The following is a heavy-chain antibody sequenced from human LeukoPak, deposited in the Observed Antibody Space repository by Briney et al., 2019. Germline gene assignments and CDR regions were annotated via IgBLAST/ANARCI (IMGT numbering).Heavy chain of an antibody. CDR1: GGSISSYY. V-gene: IGHV4-59*01. CDR3: ARDVAVIFPSGWFDP. D-gene: IGHD3-10*01. CDR2: IYYSGST. Sequence: SETLSLTCTVSGGSISSYYWSWIRQPPGKGLEWIGYIYYSGSTNYSPSLKNRVTISVDTSKNQFSLKLSSVTAADTAVYYCARDVAVIFPSGWFDPWGQGTLVTVSS. J-gene: IGHJ5*02.